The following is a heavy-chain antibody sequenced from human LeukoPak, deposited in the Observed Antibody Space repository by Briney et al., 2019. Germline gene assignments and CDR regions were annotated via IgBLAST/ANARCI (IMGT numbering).Heavy chain of an antibody. CDR3: ARDRFTDILTGYYYWYFDL. J-gene: IGHJ2*01. CDR1: GGSISSYY. CDR2: IYTSGST. Sequence: KASETLSLTRTVSGGSISSYYWSWIRQPAGKGLEWIGRIYTSGSTNYNPSLKSRVTMSVDTSKNQFSLKLSSVTAADTAVYYCARDRFTDILTGYYYWYFDLWGRGTLVTVSS. D-gene: IGHD3-9*01. V-gene: IGHV4-4*07.